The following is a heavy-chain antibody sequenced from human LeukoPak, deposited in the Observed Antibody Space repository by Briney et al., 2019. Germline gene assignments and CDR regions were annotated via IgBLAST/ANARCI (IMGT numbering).Heavy chain of an antibody. Sequence: ASVKVSCKASGYTFTSYGISWVRQAPGQGLEWMGWISAYNGNTNYAQKLQGRVTMTTDTSTSTAYMELRSLRSDDTAVYYCARPYSSSWFPFFDYWGQGTLVTVSS. V-gene: IGHV1-18*01. CDR3: ARPYSSSWFPFFDY. D-gene: IGHD6-13*01. CDR2: ISAYNGNT. J-gene: IGHJ4*02. CDR1: GYTFTSYG.